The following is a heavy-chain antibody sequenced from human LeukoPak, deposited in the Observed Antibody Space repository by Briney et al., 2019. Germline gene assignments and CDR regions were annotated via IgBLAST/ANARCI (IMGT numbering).Heavy chain of an antibody. CDR2: IHRSGSP. Sequence: SETLSLTCTVSLDSTTSNFWSWVRQPPGKGLEWIGEIHRSGSPNYNPSLQSRVTISIDRSRNRIVLELSSVTAADTAVYYCAREILGGFNPGAYWGQGILVTVSS. D-gene: IGHD1-14*01. J-gene: IGHJ4*02. CDR1: LDSTTSNF. V-gene: IGHV4-4*02. CDR3: AREILGGFNPGAY.